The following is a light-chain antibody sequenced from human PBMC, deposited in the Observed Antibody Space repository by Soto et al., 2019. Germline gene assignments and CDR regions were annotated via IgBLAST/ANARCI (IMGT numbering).Light chain of an antibody. V-gene: IGLV2-14*03. CDR2: YVR. CDR1: TSDVGGYNY. CDR3: SSYTSRSTVV. J-gene: IGLJ2*01. Sequence: QSALTQPASVSGSPGQSITISCTGTTSDVGGYNYVSWYQQHPDKAPKLMIYYVRNRPSGVSSRFSGSKSGNTASLTIFGLQAEDEADYYCSSYTSRSTVVFGGGTKLTVL.